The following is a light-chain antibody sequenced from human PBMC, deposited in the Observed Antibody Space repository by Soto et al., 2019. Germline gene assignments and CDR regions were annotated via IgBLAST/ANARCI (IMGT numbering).Light chain of an antibody. J-gene: IGLJ3*02. Sequence: QSVLTQPASVSGSPGQSITISCTGTSSDVGSYNLVSWYQHHPGKAPKLMIYEVSKRPSGVSNRFSGSKSGNTASLTISGLQAEDEADYSCCSYAGTVTPVFGGGTKETVL. V-gene: IGLV2-23*02. CDR1: SSDVGSYNL. CDR2: EVS. CDR3: CSYAGTVTPV.